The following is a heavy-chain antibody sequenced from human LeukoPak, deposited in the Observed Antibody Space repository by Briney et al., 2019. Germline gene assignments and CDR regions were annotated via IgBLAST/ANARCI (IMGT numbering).Heavy chain of an antibody. Sequence: GASVKVSCKTSGYSFSSYYIYWVRQAPGQGLEWMGWINPNSGGTNYAQKFQGRVTMTRDTSISTAYMELSRLRSDDTAVYYCARDFLVPYYYDSSGYSAFDYWGQGTLVTVSS. V-gene: IGHV1-2*02. J-gene: IGHJ4*02. CDR2: INPNSGGT. CDR1: GYSFSSYY. D-gene: IGHD3-22*01. CDR3: ARDFLVPYYYDSSGYSAFDY.